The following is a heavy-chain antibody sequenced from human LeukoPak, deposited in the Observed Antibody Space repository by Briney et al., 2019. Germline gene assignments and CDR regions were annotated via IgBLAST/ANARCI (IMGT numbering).Heavy chain of an antibody. D-gene: IGHD3-10*01. CDR1: GFTFSSYA. J-gene: IGHJ4*02. CDR2: ISGSGGST. CDR3: AKAMSLIKNFDY. Sequence: GGSLRFSCAASGFTFSSYAMSWVRQAPGKGLEWVSAISGSGGSTYYADSVKGRFTISRDNSKNTLYLQMNSLRAEDTAVYYCAKAMSLIKNFDYWGQGTLVTVSS. V-gene: IGHV3-23*01.